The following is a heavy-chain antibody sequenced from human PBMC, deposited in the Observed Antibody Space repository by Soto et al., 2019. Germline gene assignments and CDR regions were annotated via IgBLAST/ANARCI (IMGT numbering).Heavy chain of an antibody. J-gene: IGHJ4*02. CDR2: INDNGGST. CDR3: AKVTSRESGYSYGASDY. CDR1: GLTFRNFA. Sequence: GGSLRLSCVASGLTFRNFAMTWVRQAPGKGLEWVSAINDNGGSTYYAASVQGRFTISRDYSTDTLFLQMNSLRAEDTAVYYCAKVTSRESGYSYGASDYWGQGTLVTVSS. V-gene: IGHV3-23*01. D-gene: IGHD5-18*01.